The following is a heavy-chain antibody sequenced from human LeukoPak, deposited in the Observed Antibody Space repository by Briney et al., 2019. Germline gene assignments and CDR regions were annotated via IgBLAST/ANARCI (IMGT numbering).Heavy chain of an antibody. Sequence: GGSLRLSCAASGFTFSSYAMSWVRQAPGKGLEWVSAISDSGGSTYYADSVKGRFTISRDNSKNTLYLQMNSLRAEDTAVYYCARVMDDMYYFDYWGQGTLVTVSS. D-gene: IGHD3-9*01. CDR1: GFTFSSYA. V-gene: IGHV3-23*01. CDR3: ARVMDDMYYFDY. CDR2: ISDSGGST. J-gene: IGHJ4*02.